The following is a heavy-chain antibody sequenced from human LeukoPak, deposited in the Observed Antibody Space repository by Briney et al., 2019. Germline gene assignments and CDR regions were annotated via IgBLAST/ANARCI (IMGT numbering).Heavy chain of an antibody. D-gene: IGHD3-16*02. CDR3: ARDRVLRLGELSLHAFDI. CDR2: IYYSGST. CDR1: GGSFSSYY. Sequence: SETLSLTCIVSGGSFSSYYRSWIRQPPGKGLEWMGYIYYSGSTNYNPSLKSRVTISVDTSKNQFSLKLSSVTAADTAVYYCARDRVLRLGELSLHAFDIWGQGTMVTVSS. V-gene: IGHV4-59*13. J-gene: IGHJ3*02.